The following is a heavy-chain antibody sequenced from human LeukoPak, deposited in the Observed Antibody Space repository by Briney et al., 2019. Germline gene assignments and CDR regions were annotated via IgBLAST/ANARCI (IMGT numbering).Heavy chain of an antibody. Sequence: SETLSLTCAVYGGSFSGYYWGWIRQPPGKGLEWIGEIKHSGSTNYNPSLKSRVTISVDTSKNQFSLKLSSVTAADTAVYYCARRGPKVLRYFDWLLKSRDWFDPWGQGTLVTVSS. CDR1: GGSFSGYY. CDR2: IKHSGST. V-gene: IGHV4-34*01. J-gene: IGHJ5*02. D-gene: IGHD3-9*01. CDR3: ARRGPKVLRYFDWLLKSRDWFDP.